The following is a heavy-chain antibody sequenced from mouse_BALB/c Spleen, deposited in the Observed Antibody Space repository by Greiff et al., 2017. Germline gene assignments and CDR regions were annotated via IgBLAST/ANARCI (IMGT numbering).Heavy chain of an antibody. CDR3: ARTEGSYYFDY. CDR1: GFAFSSYD. J-gene: IGHJ2*01. V-gene: IGHV5-12-1*01. D-gene: IGHD1-1*01. Sequence: DVMLVESGGGLVKPGGSLKLSCAASGFAFSSYDMSWVRQTPEKRLEWVAYISSGGGSTYYPDTVKGRFTISRDHAKNTLYLQMSSLKSEDTAMYYCARTEGSYYFDYWGQGTTLTVSS. CDR2: ISSGGGST.